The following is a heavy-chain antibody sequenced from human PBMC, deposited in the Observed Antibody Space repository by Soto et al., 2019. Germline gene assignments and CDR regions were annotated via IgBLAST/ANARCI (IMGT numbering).Heavy chain of an antibody. CDR1: GYTVSSYG. CDR2: TSGYNTHT. Sequence: QIQLVQSGAEVKKPGTSVKVTCKTSGYTVSSYGVTWVREAPGQGLEWIGWTSGYNTHTNYAPKLHDRVIMTTDLPTGTASMELRSLRSDDTAIYYCARGSSYGRSSWPDYWGQGTLVIVSS. D-gene: IGHD6-13*01. V-gene: IGHV1-18*01. CDR3: ARGSSYGRSSWPDY. J-gene: IGHJ4*02.